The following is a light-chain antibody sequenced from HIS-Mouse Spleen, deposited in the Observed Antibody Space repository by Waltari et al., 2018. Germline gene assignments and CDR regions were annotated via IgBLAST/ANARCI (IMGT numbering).Light chain of an antibody. J-gene: IGLJ2*01. CDR2: EDS. V-gene: IGLV3-10*01. Sequence: SYELTQPPSVSVSPGQTARITCSGDALPKKYAYCYQQKSGQTPVLVIYEDSKRPSGIPERFSGSSSGTMATLTISGAQVEDEADYYCYSTDSSGNHRVFGGGTKLTVL. CDR3: YSTDSSGNHRV. CDR1: ALPKKY.